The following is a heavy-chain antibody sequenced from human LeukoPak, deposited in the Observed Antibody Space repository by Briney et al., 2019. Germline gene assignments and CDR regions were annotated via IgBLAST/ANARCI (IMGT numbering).Heavy chain of an antibody. D-gene: IGHD6-19*01. V-gene: IGHV4-59*01. CDR1: GGSISSYY. CDR2: IYYSGST. CDR3: ARQRAVAGRYWYFDL. J-gene: IGHJ2*01. Sequence: PSETLSLTCTVSGGSISSYYWSWIRQPPGKGLEWIGYIYYSGSTNYNPSLKSRVTISVDTSKNQFSLKLSSVTAADTAVYYCARQRAVAGRYWYFDLWGRGTLVTVSS.